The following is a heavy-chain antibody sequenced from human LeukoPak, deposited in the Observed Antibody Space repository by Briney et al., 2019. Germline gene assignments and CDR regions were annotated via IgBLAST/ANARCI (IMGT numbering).Heavy chain of an antibody. CDR2: ITWNGDSK. J-gene: IGHJ4*02. Sequence: GGSLRLSCTASGFTFDDYGMTWVRQAPGKGLEWVSGITWNGDSKGYADSVKGRFTISRDNARNSLYLQMNSLRAEDTALYYCARWSSIKVAATEDYWGQGTLVTVSS. CDR1: GFTFDDYG. V-gene: IGHV3-20*04. CDR3: ARWSSIKVAATEDY. D-gene: IGHD6-19*01.